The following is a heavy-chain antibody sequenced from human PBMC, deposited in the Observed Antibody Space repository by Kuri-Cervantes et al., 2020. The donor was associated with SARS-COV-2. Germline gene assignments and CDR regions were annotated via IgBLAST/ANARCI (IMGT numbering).Heavy chain of an antibody. D-gene: IGHD2-15*01. CDR3: AREGYCSGGSCFDY. CDR1: GGSISSYY. CDR2: NYYSGST. Sequence: ESLKISCTVSGGSISSYYWSWIRQPPGKGLEWIGYNYYSGSTNYNPSLKTRVTILVDTSKNQFSLKLSSVTAADTAVYYCAREGYCSGGSCFDYWGQGTLVTVSS. J-gene: IGHJ4*02. V-gene: IGHV4-59*01.